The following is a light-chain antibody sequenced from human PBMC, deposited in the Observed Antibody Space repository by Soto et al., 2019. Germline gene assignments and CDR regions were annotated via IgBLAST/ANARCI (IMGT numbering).Light chain of an antibody. CDR3: SSYTSTNTPVV. CDR2: EVT. V-gene: IGLV2-14*01. CDR1: SSDIGGFNS. J-gene: IGLJ2*01. Sequence: QSALTQPASVSGSPGQSITISCTGTSSDIGGFNSVSWYQQHPGQVPKLMIYEVTNRPSGVSNRFSGSKSGNTASLTISGLRAEDEADYYCSSYTSTNTPVVFGGGTKVTV.